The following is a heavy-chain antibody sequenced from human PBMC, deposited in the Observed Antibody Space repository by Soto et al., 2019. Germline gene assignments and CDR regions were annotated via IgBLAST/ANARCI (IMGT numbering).Heavy chain of an antibody. Sequence: EVQLVEAGGGLVQPGGSLRLSCEASGFTFNDYWMHWVRQVPGKGLVWVSRIKSDGSSTSYADSVKGRFTISRDNAKNTLYLQMNSLSDDDSAVYYCARGGPYNSGPRGSRVADFWGQGTLVTVSS. CDR2: IKSDGSST. D-gene: IGHD3-10*01. V-gene: IGHV3-74*01. CDR1: GFTFNDYW. CDR3: ARGGPYNSGPRGSRVADF. J-gene: IGHJ4*02.